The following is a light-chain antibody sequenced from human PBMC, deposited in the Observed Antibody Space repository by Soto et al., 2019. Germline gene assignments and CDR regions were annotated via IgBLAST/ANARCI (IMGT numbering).Light chain of an antibody. CDR2: DAS. CDR3: QQSYRTPHT. CDR1: QTISTY. Sequence: DIQMTQSPSSLSASVGDRVTITCRASQTISTYLNWYQQKPGKAPRLLIYDASSLLSGVPSRFSGSGSGTNFTLTISNLQPDDFATYYCQQSYRTPHTFGQGTKLETK. J-gene: IGKJ2*01. V-gene: IGKV1-39*01.